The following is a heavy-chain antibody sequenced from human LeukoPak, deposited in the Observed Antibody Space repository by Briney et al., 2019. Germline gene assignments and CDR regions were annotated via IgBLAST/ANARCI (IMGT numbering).Heavy chain of an antibody. Sequence: PSETLSLTCTVSGGSISSGDYYWSWIRQPPGKGLEWIGCIYYSGSTYYNPSLKSRVTISVDTSKNQFSLKLSSVTAADTAVYYCARAVLLWFGELLNSYAFDIWGQGTMVTVSS. V-gene: IGHV4-30-4*01. CDR3: ARAVLLWFGELLNSYAFDI. CDR2: IYYSGST. J-gene: IGHJ3*02. D-gene: IGHD3-10*01. CDR1: GGSISSGDYY.